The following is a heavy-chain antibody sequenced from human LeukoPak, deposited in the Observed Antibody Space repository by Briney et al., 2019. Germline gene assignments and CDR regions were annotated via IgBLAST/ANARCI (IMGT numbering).Heavy chain of an antibody. CDR3: ARYSYSSSSPFFDY. CDR1: GYTFTSYG. J-gene: IGHJ4*02. D-gene: IGHD6-6*01. V-gene: IGHV1-2*02. Sequence: ASVKVSCKASGYTFTSYGISWVRQAPGQGLEWMGWINPNSGGTNYAQKFQGRVTMTRDTSISTAYMELSRLRSDDTAVYYCARYSYSSSSPFFDYWGQGTLVTVSS. CDR2: INPNSGGT.